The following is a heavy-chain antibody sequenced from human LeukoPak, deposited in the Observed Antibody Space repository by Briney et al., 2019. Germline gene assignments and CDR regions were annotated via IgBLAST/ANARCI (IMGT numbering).Heavy chain of an antibody. J-gene: IGHJ4*02. CDR3: ARGGGTYYYASSGFHYFDY. CDR1: GGSISSSSYY. V-gene: IGHV4-39*01. CDR2: IYYSGST. D-gene: IGHD3-22*01. Sequence: SETLSLTCTVSGGSISSSSYYWGWIRQPPGKGLEWIGSIYYSGSTYYNPSLKSRVTISVDTSKNQFSLKLSSVTAADTAVYYCARGGGTYYYASSGFHYFDYWGQGTLVTVSS.